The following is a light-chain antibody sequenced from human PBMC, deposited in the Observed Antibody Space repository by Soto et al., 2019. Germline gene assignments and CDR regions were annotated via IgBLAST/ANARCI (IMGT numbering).Light chain of an antibody. CDR2: AAS. CDR3: QQSYTTPFT. Sequence: DIQMTQSPSSVSASVGDRVTITCRASQSISSYFNWYQQKPGKAPKLLMYAASSLQSGVPSRFSGSGSGTDFTLTISSLQPEDFATYYCQQSYTTPFTFGGGTKVDIK. CDR1: QSISSY. V-gene: IGKV1-39*01. J-gene: IGKJ4*01.